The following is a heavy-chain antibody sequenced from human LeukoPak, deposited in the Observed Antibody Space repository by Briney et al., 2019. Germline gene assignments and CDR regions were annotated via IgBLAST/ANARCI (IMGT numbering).Heavy chain of an antibody. V-gene: IGHV4-59*01. J-gene: IGHJ4*02. CDR3: ARDRGGRSSGFLDY. CDR2: NYYSGST. CDR1: GGSISSYY. Sequence: SETLSLTCTVSGGSISSYYWSWIRQPPGKGLEWIGYNYYSGSTNYNPSLKSRVTISVDTSKNQFSLKLSSVTAADTAVYYCARDRGGRSSGFLDYWGQGTLVTVSS. D-gene: IGHD6-19*01.